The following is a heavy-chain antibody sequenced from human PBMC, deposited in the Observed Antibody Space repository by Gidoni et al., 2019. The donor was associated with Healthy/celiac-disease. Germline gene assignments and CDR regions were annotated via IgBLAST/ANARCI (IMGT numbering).Heavy chain of an antibody. V-gene: IGHV4-34*01. D-gene: IGHD3-22*01. CDR2: INHSGST. CDR3: ARGTPTTYYYDSRRYYFDY. Sequence: QVQLQQGGAGLLKPAETLSLTCAGYAGSFSGYYGIWIRQPPGKGLEGIGEINHSGSTNYNPSLQSRVIISVDTSKNQFSLQLSSVTAADTAVYYCARGTPTTYYYDSRRYYFDYWGQGTLVTVSS. CDR1: AGSFSGYY. J-gene: IGHJ4*02.